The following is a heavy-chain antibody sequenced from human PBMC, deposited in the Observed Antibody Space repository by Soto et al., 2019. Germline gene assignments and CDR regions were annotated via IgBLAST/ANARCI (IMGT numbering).Heavy chain of an antibody. V-gene: IGHV3-30-3*01. CDR3: ARDGKYYYDSSGPFDY. J-gene: IGHJ4*02. CDR1: GFTFSSYA. D-gene: IGHD3-22*01. Sequence: GGSLRLSCAASGFTFSSYAMHWVRQAPGKGLEWVAVISYDGSNKYYADSVKGRFTISRDNSKNTLYLQMNSLRAEDTAVYYCARDGKYYYDSSGPFDYWGQGTLVTVSS. CDR2: ISYDGSNK.